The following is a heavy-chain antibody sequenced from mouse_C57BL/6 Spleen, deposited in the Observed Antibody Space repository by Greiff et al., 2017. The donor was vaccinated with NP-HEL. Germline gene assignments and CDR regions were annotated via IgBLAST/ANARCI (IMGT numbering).Heavy chain of an antibody. Sequence: VKLQQSGAELVRPGASVTLSCKASGYTFTDYEMHWVKQTPVHGLEWIGAIDPETGGTAYNQKFTGKAILTADKSSSPAYMELRSLTSEDSAVYYCTKNDGYSGWFAYWGQGTLVTVSA. D-gene: IGHD2-3*01. V-gene: IGHV1-15*01. J-gene: IGHJ3*01. CDR1: GYTFTDYE. CDR2: IDPETGGT. CDR3: TKNDGYSGWFAY.